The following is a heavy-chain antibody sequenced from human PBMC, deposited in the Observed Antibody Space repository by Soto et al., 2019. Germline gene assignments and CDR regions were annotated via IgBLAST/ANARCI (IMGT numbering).Heavy chain of an antibody. CDR2: IIPILGIA. CDR1: GGTFSSYT. D-gene: IGHD2-15*01. Sequence: QVQLVQSGAEVKKPGSSVKVSCKASGGTFSSYTISWVRQAPGQGLEWMGRIIPILGIANYAQKFQGRVTITADKSTSTAYMELSSLRSEDTAVYYCARGYCSGGSCYSGGYWGHGTLVTVSS. J-gene: IGHJ4*01. CDR3: ARGYCSGGSCYSGGY. V-gene: IGHV1-69*02.